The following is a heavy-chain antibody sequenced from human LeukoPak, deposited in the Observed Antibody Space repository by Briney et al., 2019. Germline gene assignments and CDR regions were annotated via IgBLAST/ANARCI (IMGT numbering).Heavy chain of an antibody. D-gene: IGHD4-17*01. V-gene: IGHV3-48*04. Sequence: PGGSLRLSCAASGFTFSSYSMNWVRQAPGKGLEWVSYISSSSSTIYYADSVKGRFTISRDNAKNSLYLQMSSLRAEDTAVYYCARFTTVTTFDYWGQGTLVTVSS. CDR2: ISSSSSTI. CDR1: GFTFSSYS. J-gene: IGHJ4*02. CDR3: ARFTTVTTFDY.